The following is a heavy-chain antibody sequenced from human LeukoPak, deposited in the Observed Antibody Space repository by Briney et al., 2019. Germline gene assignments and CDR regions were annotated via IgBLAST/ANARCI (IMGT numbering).Heavy chain of an antibody. CDR3: ASPLLGWSGYFFY. D-gene: IGHD3-3*01. CDR2: IIPILGTA. CDR1: GGTFSSYA. J-gene: IGHJ4*02. V-gene: IGHV1-69*05. Sequence: ASVKVSCKASGGTFSSYAISWVRQAPGQGLEWMGGIIPILGTANYAQKFQGRVTITTDESTSTAFMELSSLRSEDTAVYYCASPLLGWSGYFFYWGQGTLVTVSS.